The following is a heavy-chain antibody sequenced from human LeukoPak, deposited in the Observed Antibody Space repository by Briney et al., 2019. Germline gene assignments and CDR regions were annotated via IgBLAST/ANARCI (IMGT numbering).Heavy chain of an antibody. CDR1: GYTFTDYY. J-gene: IGHJ4*02. D-gene: IGHD2-21*01. V-gene: IGHV1-2*02. CDR2: INPNSGGT. CDR3: ARAPRGGDYYFDY. Sequence: ASVKVSCKASGYTFTDYYLHWVRQAPGQGLEWMGWINPNSGGTNYAQKFQGRVTMTRDTSISTAYMELSRLRSDDTAVYYCARAPRGGDYYFDYWGQGTLVTVSS.